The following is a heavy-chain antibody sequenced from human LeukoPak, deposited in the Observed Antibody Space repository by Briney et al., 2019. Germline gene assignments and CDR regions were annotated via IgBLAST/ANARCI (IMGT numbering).Heavy chain of an antibody. CDR2: IYHSGST. CDR1: GGSFSGYY. V-gene: IGHV4-34*01. J-gene: IGHJ4*02. CDR3: ARRVGATSFDY. Sequence: PSETLSLTCAVYGGSFSGYYWSWIRQPPGKGLEWIGSIYHSGSTYYNPSLKSRVTISVDTSKNQFSLKLSSVTAADTAVYYCARRVGATSFDYWGQGTLVTVSS. D-gene: IGHD1-26*01.